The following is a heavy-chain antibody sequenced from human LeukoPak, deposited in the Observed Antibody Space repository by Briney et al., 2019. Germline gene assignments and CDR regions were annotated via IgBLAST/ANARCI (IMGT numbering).Heavy chain of an antibody. CDR3: SYRVNEGGRGS. D-gene: IGHD2-15*01. Sequence: SETLSLTCTVSGGSISSDSYYWGWIRQPPGKGLEWIGYIYNSATYYNPSLKSRVSISEDTSNNHFSLKVNSVTAADTAVYCASYRVNEGGRGSWGQGTLVTVSS. V-gene: IGHV4-30-4*08. CDR2: IYNSAT. CDR1: GGSISSDSYY. J-gene: IGHJ5*02.